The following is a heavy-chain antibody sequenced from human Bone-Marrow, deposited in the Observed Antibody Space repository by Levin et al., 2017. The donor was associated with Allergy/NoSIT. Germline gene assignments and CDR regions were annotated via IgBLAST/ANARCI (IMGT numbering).Heavy chain of an antibody. CDR2: IKLDGSET. V-gene: IGHV3-7*01. CDR1: GFTFSSYW. CDR3: ARAIHSNYVGNDY. Sequence: GGSLRLSCAASGFTFSSYWMTWVRQAPGKGLEWVANIKLDGSETHYVDSVEGRFTISRDNAKNSVYLQMNSLRGEDTAVYYCARAIHSNYVGNDYWGQGTLVTVSS. J-gene: IGHJ4*02. D-gene: IGHD4-11*01.